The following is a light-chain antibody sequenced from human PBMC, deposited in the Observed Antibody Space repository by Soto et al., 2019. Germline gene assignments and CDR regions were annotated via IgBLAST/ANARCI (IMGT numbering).Light chain of an antibody. V-gene: IGKV3-15*01. J-gene: IGKJ2*01. CDR3: QQYNNWPRT. CDR2: GAS. CDR1: QSVSSN. Sequence: EIVMTQSPATLSVSPGERATLSCRASQSVSSNLAWYQQKPGQAPRLLIYGASTRATGIPARFSGSGSGTEFTLTISSLQSEDFADYDCQQYNNWPRTFGQGTKLEIK.